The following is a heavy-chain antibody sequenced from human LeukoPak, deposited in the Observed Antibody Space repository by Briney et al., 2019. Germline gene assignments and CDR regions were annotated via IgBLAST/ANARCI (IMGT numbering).Heavy chain of an antibody. V-gene: IGHV3-23*01. D-gene: IGHD2-2*02. CDR2: ISGSGDST. CDR1: GFTFSNYA. J-gene: IGHJ4*02. Sequence: GGSLRLACADSGFTFSNYAMAWVRQAPGKGLEWVSAISGSGDSTHYADSVKGRFTISRDNSKNTLYLQMNSLRAEDTAVYYCAKGCSYTNCYTSDYWGQGTLVTVSS. CDR3: AKGCSYTNCYTSDY.